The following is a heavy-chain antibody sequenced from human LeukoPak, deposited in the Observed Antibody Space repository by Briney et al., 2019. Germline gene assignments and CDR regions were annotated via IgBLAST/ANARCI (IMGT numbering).Heavy chain of an antibody. J-gene: IGHJ4*02. V-gene: IGHV3-23*01. CDR1: GLTFSSSA. D-gene: IGHD3-22*01. CDR3: AKVATGNYYEY. CDR2: ITGSGGST. Sequence: PGGSLRLSCAASGLTFSSSAITWVRQAPGKGLEWISAITGSGGSTYYADSVKGRFTISRDNSKNTLYLQMNSLRAEGTAVYYCAKVATGNYYEYWGQGTLVTVSS.